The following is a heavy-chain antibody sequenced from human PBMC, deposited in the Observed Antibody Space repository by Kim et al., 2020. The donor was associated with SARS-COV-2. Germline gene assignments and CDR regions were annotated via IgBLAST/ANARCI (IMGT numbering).Heavy chain of an antibody. D-gene: IGHD1-1*01. Sequence: SPSFQGQVTISGDKSISTAYLQWSSLKASDTAMYYCARRGYNIVGNAFDIWGQETMVTVSS. J-gene: IGHJ3*02. CDR3: ARRGYNIVGNAFDI. V-gene: IGHV5-51*01.